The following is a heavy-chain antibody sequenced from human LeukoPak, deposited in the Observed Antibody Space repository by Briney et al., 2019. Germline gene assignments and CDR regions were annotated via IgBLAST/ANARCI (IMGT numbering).Heavy chain of an antibody. CDR3: AKDKYATTLCCFDP. CDR1: GFTFSSYA. Sequence: GGSLRLSCAASGFTFSSYAMSWVRQAPGKGVEWVSAISGSGGSTYYADSVKGRFTISRDNSKNTLYLQMTRLRAEDTAVYYCAKDKYATTLCCFDPWGQGTLVTVSS. J-gene: IGHJ5*02. D-gene: IGHD1-7*01. CDR2: ISGSGGST. V-gene: IGHV3-23*01.